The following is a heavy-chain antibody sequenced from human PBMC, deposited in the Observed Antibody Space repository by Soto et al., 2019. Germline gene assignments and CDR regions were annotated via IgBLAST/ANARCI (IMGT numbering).Heavy chain of an antibody. CDR2: IIPSSGHT. Sequence: ASVKVSCKASGYSFTRYYFHWVRQAPGQGLEWMGIIIPSSGHTTYAQKFQGRVTMTRDTSTSTVYMDLSSLTSEDTAVYYCARSIYGGNHYFDFCGQGTLVTVYS. J-gene: IGHJ4*02. CDR3: ARSIYGGNHYFDF. CDR1: GYSFTRYY. D-gene: IGHD4-17*01. V-gene: IGHV1-46*01.